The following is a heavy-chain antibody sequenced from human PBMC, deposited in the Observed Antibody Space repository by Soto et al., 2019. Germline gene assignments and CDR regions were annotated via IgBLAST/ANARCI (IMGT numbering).Heavy chain of an antibody. J-gene: IGHJ6*02. CDR2: IYHSGST. CDR3: ARVGGGYYYGMDV. Sequence: QVQLQESGPGLVKLSGTLSLTCAVSGGCISSSNWWSWVRQPPGKGLEWIGEIYHSGSTNYNPSLKSRVTISVDESKIQFSLKLSCVTAADTAVYYCARVGGGYYYGMDVWGQGTTVTVS. CDR1: GGCISSSNW. V-gene: IGHV4-4*02.